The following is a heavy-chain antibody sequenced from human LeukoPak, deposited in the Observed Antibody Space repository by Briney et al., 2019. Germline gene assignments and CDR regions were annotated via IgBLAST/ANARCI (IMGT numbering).Heavy chain of an antibody. J-gene: IGHJ4*02. D-gene: IGHD3-16*01. V-gene: IGHV3-74*01. CDR2: INSDGSST. CDR1: GFTFSSYW. Sequence: PGGSLRLSCAASGFTFSSYWMHWVRQAPGKGLVWVSRINSDGSSTSYADSVKGRFTISRDNSKNTLYLQINSLRAEDTAIYYCVREKSTADYRTSDYWGQGTLVTVPS. CDR3: VREKSTADYRTSDY.